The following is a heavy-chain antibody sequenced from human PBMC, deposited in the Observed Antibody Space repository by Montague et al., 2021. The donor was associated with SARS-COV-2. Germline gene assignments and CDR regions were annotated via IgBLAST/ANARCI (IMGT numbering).Heavy chain of an antibody. J-gene: IGHJ5*02. CDR3: ASSKGAYNWIDT. V-gene: IGHV4-59*13. CDR2: IYYYLSA. CDR1: TGSISTYH. Sequence: SETLSLTCTFSTGSISTYHWSCIRQTPGNGLELLGFIYYYLSAPYNPSLSSRVTMSMDTSKTQFSLRLTSVTAADTAVYYCASSKGAYNWIDTWGQGSLVTVSS. D-gene: IGHD3-16*01.